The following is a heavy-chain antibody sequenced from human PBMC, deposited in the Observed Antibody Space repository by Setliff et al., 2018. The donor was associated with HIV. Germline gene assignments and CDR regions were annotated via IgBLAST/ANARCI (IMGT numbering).Heavy chain of an antibody. J-gene: IGHJ4*02. CDR3: ARRWSYYYDLFDY. V-gene: IGHV4-38-2*01. Sequence: SETLSLTCAVSGYSISSGYYWGWIRQPPGKGLEWIGTIYHSGSTYYNPSLKRRVTISVDTSKNQFSLKLSSVTAADTAVYYCARRWSYYYDLFDYWGQGTLVTVSS. CDR1: GYSISSGYY. CDR2: IYHSGST. D-gene: IGHD3-22*01.